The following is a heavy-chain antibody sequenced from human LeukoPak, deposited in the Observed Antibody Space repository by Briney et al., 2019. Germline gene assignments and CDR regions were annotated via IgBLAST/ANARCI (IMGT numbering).Heavy chain of an antibody. CDR1: GGSISSNY. CDR2: IYTGGNT. Sequence: SETLSLTCTVSGGSISSNYWSWIRQPAGKGLEWIGRIYTGGNTNYNPSLKSRVTISMDTSKNQLSLRLTSVTAADTALYYCARDPSGWFFDLWGRGTLVTVSS. V-gene: IGHV4-4*07. CDR3: ARDPSGWFFDL. J-gene: IGHJ2*01.